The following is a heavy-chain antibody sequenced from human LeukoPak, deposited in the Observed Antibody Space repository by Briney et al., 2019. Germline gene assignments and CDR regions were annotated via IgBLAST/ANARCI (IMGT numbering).Heavy chain of an antibody. V-gene: IGHV1-8*01. CDR3: ARGPSLVVAATPIDY. CDR1: GYTFTSYD. CDR2: MNPNSGNT. Sequence: ASVKVSCKASGYTFTSYDINWVRQATGQGLEGMGWMNPNSGNTGYAQKFTGRVTMTRNTSISTAYMELSSLRSEDTAVYCCARGPSLVVAATPIDYWGQGTLVTVSS. D-gene: IGHD1-26*01. J-gene: IGHJ4*02.